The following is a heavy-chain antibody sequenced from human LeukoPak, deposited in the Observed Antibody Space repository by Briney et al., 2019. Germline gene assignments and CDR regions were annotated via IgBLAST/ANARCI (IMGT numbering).Heavy chain of an antibody. CDR1: GGSFSPDY. J-gene: IGHJ4*02. Sequence: SETLSLTCAVYGGSFSPDYWSWIRQPPGKGLEWIGEINHSGSTNYNPSLKSRVTISVDTSKNQFSLKLSSVTAADTAVYYCARGGFYCGRDCYVDYWGQGTLVTVSS. CDR3: ARGGFYCGRDCYVDY. D-gene: IGHD2-21*02. CDR2: INHSGST. V-gene: IGHV4-34*01.